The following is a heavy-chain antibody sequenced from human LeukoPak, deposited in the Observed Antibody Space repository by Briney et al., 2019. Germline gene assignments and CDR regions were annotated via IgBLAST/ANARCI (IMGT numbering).Heavy chain of an antibody. CDR1: GFTVSSNY. Sequence: GGSLRLSCAASGFTVSSNYMSWVRQAPGKGLEWVSVIYSGGSTYYADSVKGRFTISRDNSKNTLYLQMNSLRAEDTAVYYCARGSGSYDYYYMDVWGKGTTVTVSS. J-gene: IGHJ6*03. CDR3: ARGSGSYDYYYMDV. D-gene: IGHD3-10*01. CDR2: IYSGGST. V-gene: IGHV3-66*02.